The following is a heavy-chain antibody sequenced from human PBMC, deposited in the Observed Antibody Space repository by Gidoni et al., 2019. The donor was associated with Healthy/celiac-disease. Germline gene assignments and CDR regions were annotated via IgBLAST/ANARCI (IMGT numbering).Heavy chain of an antibody. D-gene: IGHD3-3*01. CDR2: MNPNSGNT. Sequence: QVQLVQSGAEVKKPGASVKVSCKASGYTFTSYDINWVRQATGQGLEWMGWMNPNSGNTGYAQKFQGRVTMTRNTSISTAYMELSSLRSEDTAVYYCARAPFTLIFGVVIYYYGMDVWGQGTTVTVSS. J-gene: IGHJ6*02. V-gene: IGHV1-8*01. CDR3: ARAPFTLIFGVVIYYYGMDV. CDR1: GYTFTSYD.